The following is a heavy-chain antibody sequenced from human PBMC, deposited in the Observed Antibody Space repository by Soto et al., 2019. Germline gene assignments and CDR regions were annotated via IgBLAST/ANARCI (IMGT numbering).Heavy chain of an antibody. CDR3: ARDAGALGDGSGGSCYADY. D-gene: IGHD2-15*01. J-gene: IGHJ4*02. CDR1: GYTFTSYG. CDR2: ISAYNGNT. V-gene: IGHV1-18*04. Sequence: QVQLVQSGAEVKKPGASVKVSCKASGYTFTSYGISWVRQAPGQGLEWMGWISAYNGNTNYAQKLQGRVTMTTDTSTSTAYMELRSLRSDDTAVYYCARDAGALGDGSGGSCYADYWGQGTLVTVSS.